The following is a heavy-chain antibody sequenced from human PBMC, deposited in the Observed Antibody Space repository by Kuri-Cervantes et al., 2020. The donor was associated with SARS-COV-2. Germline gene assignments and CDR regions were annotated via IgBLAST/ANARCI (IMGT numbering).Heavy chain of an antibody. CDR1: GDSISGDNYY. D-gene: IGHD6-13*01. Sequence: GSLRLSCTVSGDSISGDNYYWGWIRQPPGKGLEWIGTMHYSGNAFYNPSLQSRVTLSVDTSKNQFSLKLSSVTAADTAVYYCACLGGYSSSWYQMEAFDIWGQGTMVTVSS. J-gene: IGHJ3*02. V-gene: IGHV4-39*01. CDR2: MHYSGNA. CDR3: ACLGGYSSSWYQMEAFDI.